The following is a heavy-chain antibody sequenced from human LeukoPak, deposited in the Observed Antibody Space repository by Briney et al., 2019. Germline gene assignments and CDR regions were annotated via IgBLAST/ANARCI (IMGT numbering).Heavy chain of an antibody. Sequence: SETLSLTCTVSGGSISSYYWSWIRQPPGKGLEWIGYIYYSGSTSYNPSLKSRVTISVDTSKKQFSLKLSSVTAADTAFYYCARDGPYYYDSSGYYDAFDIWGQGTMVTVSS. J-gene: IGHJ3*02. V-gene: IGHV4-59*01. CDR3: ARDGPYYYDSSGYYDAFDI. CDR1: GGSISSYY. D-gene: IGHD3-22*01. CDR2: IYYSGST.